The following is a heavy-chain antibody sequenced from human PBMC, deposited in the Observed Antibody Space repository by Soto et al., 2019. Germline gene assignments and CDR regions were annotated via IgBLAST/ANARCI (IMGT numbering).Heavy chain of an antibody. J-gene: IGHJ4*02. Sequence: SETLSLTRAVSGGSISSSHWWSWVRPPPGKGLEWIGVIYHSGSTNYNPSLKRRVTISVDKSKRQFSLKMSSVTAADTAVYYCARALPATQLYFDYWGQGTLVTVSS. V-gene: IGHV4-4*02. CDR1: GGSISSSHW. CDR3: ARALPATQLYFDY. D-gene: IGHD2-2*01. CDR2: IYHSGST.